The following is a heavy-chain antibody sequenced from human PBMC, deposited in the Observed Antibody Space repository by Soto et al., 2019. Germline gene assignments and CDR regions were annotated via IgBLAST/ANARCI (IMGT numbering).Heavy chain of an antibody. J-gene: IGHJ4*02. V-gene: IGHV1-69*13. CDR1: GGTFSSYA. CDR2: IIPIFGTA. Sequence: GASVKVSCKASGGTFSSYAISWVRQAPGQGLEWMGGIIPIFGTANYAQKFQGRVTITADESTSTAYMELSSLRAEDTAVYYCAGSPRTLSSITMLVASHYWGQGTLVTVSS. D-gene: IGHD3-22*01. CDR3: AGSPRTLSSITMLVASHY.